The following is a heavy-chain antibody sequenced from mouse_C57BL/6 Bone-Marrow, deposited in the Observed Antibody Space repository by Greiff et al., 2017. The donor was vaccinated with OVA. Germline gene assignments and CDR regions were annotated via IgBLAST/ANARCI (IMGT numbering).Heavy chain of an antibody. D-gene: IGHD1-1*01. Sequence: EVQLQQSGAELVKPGASVKLSCTASGFNIKDYYMHWVKQRTEQGLEWIGRIDPEDGETKYAPKFQGKATITADTSSNTALQLSSLTSEDTAVYYCARSRVYYGSSYPFGYWGQGTLVTVSA. V-gene: IGHV14-2*01. J-gene: IGHJ3*01. CDR3: ARSRVYYGSSYPFGY. CDR1: GFNIKDYY. CDR2: IDPEDGET.